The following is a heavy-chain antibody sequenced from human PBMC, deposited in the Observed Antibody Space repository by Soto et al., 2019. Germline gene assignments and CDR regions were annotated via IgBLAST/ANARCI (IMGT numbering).Heavy chain of an antibody. D-gene: IGHD6-13*01. CDR3: ARAGDCAAARHRRAFDI. Sequence: EEVSYRACRCSFPSYDINWVRQAPVPRLEWMGWMNPNSGNTGYAQKFQGRVTMTRNTSISTAYMELRSLRSEDTAVYYCARAGDCAAARHRRAFDIWGQGTMVTV. J-gene: IGHJ3*02. CDR1: RCSFPSYD. CDR2: MNPNSGNT. V-gene: IGHV1-8*01.